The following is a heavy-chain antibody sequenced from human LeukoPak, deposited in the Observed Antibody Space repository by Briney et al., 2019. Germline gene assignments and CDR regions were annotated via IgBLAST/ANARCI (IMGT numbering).Heavy chain of an antibody. CDR3: ARLRKDYDSSGYYWARYNWFDP. J-gene: IGHJ5*02. V-gene: IGHV4-34*01. Sequence: SETLSLTCAVYGGSFSGYYWSWIRQPPGKGLEWIGEINHSGSTNYNPSLKSRVTISVDTSKNQFSLKLSSVTAADTAVYYCARLRKDYDSSGYYWARYNWFDPGGQGTLVTVSS. CDR1: GGSFSGYY. D-gene: IGHD3-22*01. CDR2: INHSGST.